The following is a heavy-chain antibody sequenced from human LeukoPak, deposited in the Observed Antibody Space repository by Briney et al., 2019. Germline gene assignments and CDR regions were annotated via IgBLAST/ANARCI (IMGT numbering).Heavy chain of an antibody. CDR3: AKDRIAVAVHDAFDI. CDR2: ISSSGSTI. V-gene: IGHV3-11*01. J-gene: IGHJ3*02. Sequence: GGSLRLSCAASGFTFSDYYMSWIRQAPGKGLEWVSYISSSGSTIYYADSVKGRFTISRDNAKNSLYLQMNSLRAEDTAVYYCAKDRIAVAVHDAFDIWGQGTMVTVSS. D-gene: IGHD6-19*01. CDR1: GFTFSDYY.